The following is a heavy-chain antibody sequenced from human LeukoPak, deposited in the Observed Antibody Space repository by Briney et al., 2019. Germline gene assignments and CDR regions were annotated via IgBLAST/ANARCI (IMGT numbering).Heavy chain of an antibody. CDR1: GYTFTSYA. J-gene: IGHJ6*03. Sequence: ASVKVSCKASGYTFTSYAMNWVRQAPGQGLEWMGWISAYNGNTNYAQKLQGRVTMTTDTSTSTAYMELRSLRSDDTAVYYCARVFYYGSGILYYYYYMDVWGKGTTVTVSS. V-gene: IGHV1-18*01. CDR3: ARVFYYGSGILYYYYYMDV. CDR2: ISAYNGNT. D-gene: IGHD3-10*01.